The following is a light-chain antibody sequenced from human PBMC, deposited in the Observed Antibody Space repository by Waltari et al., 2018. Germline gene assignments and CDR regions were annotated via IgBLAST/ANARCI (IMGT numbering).Light chain of an antibody. J-gene: IGKJ4*01. CDR2: ATS. CDR1: QNVDNY. V-gene: IGKV1-39*01. CDR3: QQSFNAPLS. Sequence: DIQVTQSPSSLSASVGDRIAITCRASQNVDNYFNWYQQKPGGAPNLLIYATSILQNGFPSRFSGSGSGTDFTLTINSLQPEDFATYFCQQSFNAPLSFGGGTKVGI.